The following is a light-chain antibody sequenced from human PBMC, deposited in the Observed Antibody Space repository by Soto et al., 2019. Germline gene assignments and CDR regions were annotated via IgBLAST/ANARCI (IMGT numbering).Light chain of an antibody. CDR1: SSDVVWYNY. J-gene: IGLJ1*01. CDR3: RSYTSSETYV. CDR2: GVS. V-gene: IGLV2-14*03. Sequence: QSALNQPASVSGSPGQSSAISCTGTSSDVVWYNYVSWYKQHPCKAPKLLIHGVSTRPSGVSDRFSGSKSGSTASLTISGIQTEDEADYYCRSYTSSETYVFRSGTKVTLL.